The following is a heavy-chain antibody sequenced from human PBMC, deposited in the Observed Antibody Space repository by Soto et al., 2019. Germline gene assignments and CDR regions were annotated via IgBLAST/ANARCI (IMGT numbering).Heavy chain of an antibody. CDR2: IYTSASI. J-gene: IGHJ6*02. V-gene: IGHV4-4*07. Sequence: PSETLSLTCIVSGADINTYSWTWSRQPAGKGLEWIGRIYTSASINYNPSLRGRVTLSVDTSTNQVSLKLASVTAADTAVYYCARDREAGYNFYYGMDVWGQGTTVTVSS. D-gene: IGHD6-19*01. CDR1: GADINTYS. CDR3: ARDREAGYNFYYGMDV.